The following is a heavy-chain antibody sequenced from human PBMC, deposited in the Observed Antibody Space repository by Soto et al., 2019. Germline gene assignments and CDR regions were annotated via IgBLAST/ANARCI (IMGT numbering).Heavy chain of an antibody. CDR3: ARDLYCSSTRCRRGYYYGMDV. D-gene: IGHD2-2*01. CDR1: GGTFSSYA. J-gene: IGHJ6*02. V-gene: IGHV1-69*13. CDR2: IIPIFGTA. Sequence: SVKVSCKASGGTFSSYAISWVRQAPGQGLEWMGGIIPIFGTANYAQKFQGRVTITADESTSTAYMELSSLRSEDTAVYYCARDLYCSSTRCRRGYYYGMDVRRQGTTVT.